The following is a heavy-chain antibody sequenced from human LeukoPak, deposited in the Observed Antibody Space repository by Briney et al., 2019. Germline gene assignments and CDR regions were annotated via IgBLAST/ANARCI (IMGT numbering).Heavy chain of an antibody. CDR2: IYPGDSDT. Sequence: GESLKISCKGSGCSFTSYWIGWVRQMPGKGLEWMGIIYPGDSDTRYSPSFQGQVTISADKSISTAYLQWSSLKASDTAMYYCATGITMVGSSYGMDVWGQGTTVTVSS. J-gene: IGHJ6*02. CDR1: GCSFTSYW. V-gene: IGHV5-51*01. D-gene: IGHD3-10*01. CDR3: ATGITMVGSSYGMDV.